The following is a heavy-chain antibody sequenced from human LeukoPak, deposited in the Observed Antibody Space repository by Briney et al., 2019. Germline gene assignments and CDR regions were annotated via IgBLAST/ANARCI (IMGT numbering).Heavy chain of an antibody. J-gene: IGHJ5*02. CDR2: MDPEGRTI. D-gene: IGHD1-1*01. Sequence: VGSLRLSCAASGFTFSSYWMHWVRQAPGKGVEWVSRMDPEGRTIDYADSVEGRFTISRDNAKDTMYLQMSSLRDEDTAVYYWISDLCGRDDQWGRGTLVTVSS. V-gene: IGHV3-74*01. CDR3: ISDLCGRDDQ. CDR1: GFTFSSYW.